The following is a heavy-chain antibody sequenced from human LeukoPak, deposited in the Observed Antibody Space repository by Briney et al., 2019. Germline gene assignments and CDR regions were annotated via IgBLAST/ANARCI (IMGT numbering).Heavy chain of an antibody. CDR2: IIPIFGTA. CDR3: AVGYYDSSGYRPIDY. CDR1: GGTFSGYA. V-gene: IGHV1-69*05. Sequence: ASVKVSCKASGGTFSGYAISWVRQAPGQGLEWMGGIIPIFGTASYAQKFQGRVTITTDESTSTAYMELSSLRSEDTAVYYCAVGYYDSSGYRPIDYWGQGTLVTVSS. D-gene: IGHD3-22*01. J-gene: IGHJ4*02.